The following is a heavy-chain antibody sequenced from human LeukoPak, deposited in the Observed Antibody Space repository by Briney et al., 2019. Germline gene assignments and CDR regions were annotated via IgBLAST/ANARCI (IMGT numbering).Heavy chain of an antibody. V-gene: IGHV3-53*01. Sequence: PGGSLRLSCAASGFTVSTNYMSWVRQAPGKGLEWVSVIYTGGDTFYADSVKGRFTISRDNSKNTLYLQMNSLRAEDTAVYHCARGPAGYNWGQGTLVTVSS. CDR3: ARGPAGYN. D-gene: IGHD1-1*01. CDR1: GFTVSTNY. CDR2: IYTGGDT. J-gene: IGHJ4*02.